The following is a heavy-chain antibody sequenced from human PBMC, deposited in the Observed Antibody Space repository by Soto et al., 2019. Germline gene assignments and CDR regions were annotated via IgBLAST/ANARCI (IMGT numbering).Heavy chain of an antibody. J-gene: IGHJ5*02. V-gene: IGHV1-46*01. CDR3: ARDRLNRVVTHPKGSDNWSEH. CDR1: GYTFTSYY. Sequence: ASVKVSCKASGYTFTSYYMHWVRQAPGEGLEWMGIINPSGGSTSYAQKFQGRVTMTRDTSTSTVYMELSSLRSEDTAVYYCARDRLNRVVTHPKGSDNWSEHWGQGTLVIVSS. CDR2: INPSGGST. D-gene: IGHD3-3*01.